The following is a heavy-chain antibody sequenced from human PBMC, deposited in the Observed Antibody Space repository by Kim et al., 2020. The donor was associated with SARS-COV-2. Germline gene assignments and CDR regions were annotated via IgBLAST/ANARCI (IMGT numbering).Heavy chain of an antibody. J-gene: IGHJ3*02. CDR1: GGSFSGYY. V-gene: IGHV4-34*01. Sequence: SETLSLTCAVYGGSFSGYYWSWIRQRPGKGLEWIGEINHSGSTNYNPSLKSRVTISVDTSKNQFSLKLSSGTAADTAVYDCARGLKRWLQNAAFDIWGQGTMVTVSS. D-gene: IGHD5-12*01. CDR3: ARGLKRWLQNAAFDI. CDR2: INHSGST.